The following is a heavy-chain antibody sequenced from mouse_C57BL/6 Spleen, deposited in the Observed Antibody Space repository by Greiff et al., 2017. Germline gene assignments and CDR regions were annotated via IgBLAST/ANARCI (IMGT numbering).Heavy chain of an antibody. CDR1: GYSFTGYC. J-gene: IGHJ1*03. CDR3: ASDCDGSNWYFDV. Sequence: VQLQQSGPELVKPGASVKISCKASGYSFTGYCINWVKQSPEKGLEWIGEINPRTGGTTYNQKFKAKATLTVDKSSSTAYMQLKSLTSEDSAVYFCASDCDGSNWYFDVWGTGTTVTVSS. CDR2: INPRTGGT. V-gene: IGHV1-42*01. D-gene: IGHD1-1*01.